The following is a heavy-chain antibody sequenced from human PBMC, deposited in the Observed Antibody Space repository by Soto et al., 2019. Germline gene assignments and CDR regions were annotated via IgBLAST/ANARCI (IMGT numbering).Heavy chain of an antibody. D-gene: IGHD3-10*01. J-gene: IGHJ3*02. V-gene: IGHV1-69*13. CDR3: AWSFKYGSGTFDAFDI. CDR1: GGTFSSYA. Sequence: ASVKVSCKASGGTFSSYAISWVRQAPGQGLEWMGGIIPIFGTTNYAEKFRGRVSITADESTSTAYVELSSLRSEDTAVYYCAWSFKYGSGTFDAFDIWGQGTMVTVSS. CDR2: IIPIFGTT.